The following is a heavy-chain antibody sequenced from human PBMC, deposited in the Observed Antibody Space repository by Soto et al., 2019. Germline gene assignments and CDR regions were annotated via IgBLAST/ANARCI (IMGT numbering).Heavy chain of an antibody. CDR2: IVVGSGNT. J-gene: IGHJ4*02. Sequence: QMQLVQSGPEVKKPGTSVKVSCKASGFTFTSSAVQWVRQARGQRLEWIGWIVVGSGNTNYAQKFQERVTITRDMYTSTAYMELSSLRSEDTAVYYCAAGSYYYGSGSYYNDYWGQGTLVTVSS. D-gene: IGHD3-10*01. CDR1: GFTFTSSA. CDR3: AAGSYYYGSGSYYNDY. V-gene: IGHV1-58*01.